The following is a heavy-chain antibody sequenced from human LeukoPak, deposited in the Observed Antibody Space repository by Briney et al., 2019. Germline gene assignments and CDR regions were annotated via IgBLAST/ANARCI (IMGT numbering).Heavy chain of an antibody. CDR3: ARQGSYCTNGVCYPTPYYYYMEV. CDR1: GYSFTSYW. Sequence: GESLKISCKGSGYSFTSYWIGWVRQMPGKGLEWMGIIYPGDSDTRYSPSFQGQVTISADKSISTAYLQWRSLKASDTAMYYCARQGSYCTNGVCYPTPYYYYMEVWGKGTTVTVSS. J-gene: IGHJ6*03. V-gene: IGHV5-51*01. D-gene: IGHD2-8*01. CDR2: IYPGDSDT.